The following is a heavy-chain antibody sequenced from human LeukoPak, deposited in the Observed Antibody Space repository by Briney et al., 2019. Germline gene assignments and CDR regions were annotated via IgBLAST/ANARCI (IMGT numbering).Heavy chain of an antibody. CDR2: INTNGDSA. V-gene: IGHV3-74*01. CDR1: GFTVSSNY. D-gene: IGHD5-24*01. J-gene: IGHJ4*01. Sequence: PGGSLRLSCAASGFTVSSNYMSWVRQAPGKGLMWVAHINTNGDSANYADSVKGRFTISRDNAKSTLSLQMNSLRAEDTAIYYCVRDNAYTFDYWGQGTLVTVSS. CDR3: VRDNAYTFDY.